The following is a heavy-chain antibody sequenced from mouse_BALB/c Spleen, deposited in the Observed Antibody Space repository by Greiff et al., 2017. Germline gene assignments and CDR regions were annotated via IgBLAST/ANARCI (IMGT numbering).Heavy chain of an antibody. Sequence: QVQLQQSGAELVKPGASVKLSCKASGYTFTSYYMYWVKQRPGQGLEWIGEINPSNGGTNFNEKFKSKATLTVDKSSSTAYMQLSSLTSEDSAVYYCTEGYVYGFAYWGQGTLVTVAA. CDR2: INPSNGGT. D-gene: IGHD1-2*01. V-gene: IGHV1S81*02. J-gene: IGHJ3*01. CDR3: TEGYVYGFAY. CDR1: GYTFTSYY.